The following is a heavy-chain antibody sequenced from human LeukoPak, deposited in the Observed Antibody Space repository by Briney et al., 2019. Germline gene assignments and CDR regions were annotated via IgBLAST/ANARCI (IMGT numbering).Heavy chain of an antibody. CDR2: IYYSGST. V-gene: IGHV4-59*01. J-gene: IGHJ4*02. Sequence: SETLSLTCTVSGGSISSYYWSWIRQPPGKGLEWIGYIYYSGSTNYNPSLKSRVTISVDTSKNQFSLKLSSVTAADTAVYYCARGDWSLTGTDYWGQGTLVTVSS. CDR3: ARGDWSLTGTDY. CDR1: GGSISSYY. D-gene: IGHD2-8*02.